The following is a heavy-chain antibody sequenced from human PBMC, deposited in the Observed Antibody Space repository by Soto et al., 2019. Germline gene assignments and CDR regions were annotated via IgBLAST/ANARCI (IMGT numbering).Heavy chain of an antibody. V-gene: IGHV1-18*04. D-gene: IGHD6-6*01. CDR2: TSTNNDDR. CDR1: GYRFSTYG. J-gene: IGHJ4*02. CDR3: ARERYVASRHSHFDS. Sequence: ASVKVSCKASGYRFSTYGINWVRQAPGQGLEWLGWTSTNNDDRNYAQKFRGRVTFTTDTSTSTAYMELRSLIFDDTAVYFCARERYVASRHSHFDSWGQETQVTV.